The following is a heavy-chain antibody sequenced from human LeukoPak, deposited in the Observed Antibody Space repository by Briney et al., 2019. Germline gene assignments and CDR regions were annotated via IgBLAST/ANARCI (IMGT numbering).Heavy chain of an antibody. CDR2: IWYDGSNK. Sequence: GGSLRLSCAASGFTFSSYGMHWVRQAPGKGLEWVAVIWYDGSNKYYADSVKGRFTISRDNSKNTLYLQMNSLRAEDTAVYYCARDVVVPAAMDVWGQGTTVTVSS. CDR3: ARDVVVPAAMDV. CDR1: GFTFSSYG. V-gene: IGHV3-33*01. J-gene: IGHJ6*02. D-gene: IGHD2-2*01.